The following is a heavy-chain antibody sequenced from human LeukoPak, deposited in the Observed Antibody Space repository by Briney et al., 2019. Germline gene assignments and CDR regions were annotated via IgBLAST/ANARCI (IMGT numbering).Heavy chain of an antibody. D-gene: IGHD2-15*01. Sequence: ASVKVSCKASGYTFTSYGISWVRQAPGQGLEWMGGIIPIFGTANYAQKFQGRVTITADESTSTAYMELSSLRSEDTAVYYCASGYCSGGSCVSSDYWGQGTLVTVSS. CDR3: ASGYCSGGSCVSSDY. CDR1: GYTFTSYG. V-gene: IGHV1-69*13. CDR2: IIPIFGTA. J-gene: IGHJ4*02.